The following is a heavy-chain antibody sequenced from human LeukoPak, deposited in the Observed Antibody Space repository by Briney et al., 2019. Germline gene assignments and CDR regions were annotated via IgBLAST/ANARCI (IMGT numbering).Heavy chain of an antibody. CDR3: ARVDTAMVTREYYFDY. CDR2: IYSGGST. V-gene: IGHV3-66*02. CDR1: EFTVSSNY. J-gene: IGHJ4*02. Sequence: GGSLRLSCAASEFTVSSNYMSWVRQAPGKGLEWVSVIYSGGSTYYADSVKGRFTISRDNSKNTLYLQMNSLRAEDTAVYYCARVDTAMVTREYYFDYWGQGTLVTVSS. D-gene: IGHD5-18*01.